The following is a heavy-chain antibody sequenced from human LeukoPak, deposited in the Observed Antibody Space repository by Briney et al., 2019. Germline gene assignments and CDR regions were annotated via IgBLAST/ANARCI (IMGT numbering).Heavy chain of an antibody. D-gene: IGHD2-21*01. V-gene: IGHV3-30*04. J-gene: IGHJ4*02. CDR1: GFTFTSYA. CDR2: ISYDGTDK. Sequence: GGSLRLSCAASGFTFTSYAMSWVRQAPGKGLEWVALISYDGTDKYYADSVKGRFTISRDNSKNTLYLQTNSLRTEDTAVYYCARGSIDWQAVAFDCWGQGTLVTVSS. CDR3: ARGSIDWQAVAFDC.